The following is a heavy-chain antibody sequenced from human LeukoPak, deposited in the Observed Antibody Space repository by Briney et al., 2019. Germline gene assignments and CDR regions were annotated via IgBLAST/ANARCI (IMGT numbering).Heavy chain of an antibody. D-gene: IGHD3-22*01. J-gene: IGHJ6*03. CDR1: GYTFTGYY. CDR3: ATSRGYYDYYYYYMDV. V-gene: IGHV1-2*06. CDR2: INPNSGGT. Sequence: GASVKVSCKASGYTFTGYYMHWVRQAPGQGLEWMGRINPNSGGTNYAQKFQGRVTMTRDTSISTAYTELSRLRSDDTAVYYCATSRGYYDYYYYYMDVWGKGTTVTVSS.